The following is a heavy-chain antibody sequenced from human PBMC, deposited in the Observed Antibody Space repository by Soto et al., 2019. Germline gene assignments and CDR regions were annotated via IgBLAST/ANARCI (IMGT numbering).Heavy chain of an antibody. D-gene: IGHD2-15*01. CDR1: GYTFTSYD. J-gene: IGHJ6*03. V-gene: IGHV1-8*01. CDR2: MNPNSGNT. Sequence: QVQLVQSGAEVKKPGASVKVSCKASGYTFTSYDINWVRQATGQGLEWMGWMNPNSGNTGSAQKFQSRGTMTSNSSICPAYMELSRLRSEDTAVYVCARDINSTHRVSYMAVLGEGTTGTVSS. CDR3: ARDINSTHRVSYMAV.